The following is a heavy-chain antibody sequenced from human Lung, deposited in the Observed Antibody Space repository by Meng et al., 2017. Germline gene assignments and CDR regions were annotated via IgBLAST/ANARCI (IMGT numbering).Heavy chain of an antibody. CDR1: GFTFNTYA. J-gene: IGHJ2*01. V-gene: IGHV3-30*01. CDR2: MSFDGAQI. Sequence: QVELVESGGGVVQPGASLRLSWSASGFTFNTYAMHWVRQAPGKGLEWVSLMSFDGAQIYYSDSVRGRFTISRDNSKNTLYLQMNSLRAEDTAVYYCARDKPPNDVWGRGTLVTVSS. CDR3: ARDKPPNDV.